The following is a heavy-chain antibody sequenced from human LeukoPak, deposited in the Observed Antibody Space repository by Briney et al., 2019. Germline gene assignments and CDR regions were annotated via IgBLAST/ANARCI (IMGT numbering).Heavy chain of an antibody. D-gene: IGHD3-3*01. Sequence: SETLSLTCAVYGGSFSGYYWSWIRQPPGKGLEWIGEINHSGSTIYNPSLKSRVTISVDTSKNQFSLKLSSVTAADTAVYYCASGGFSDYWGQGTLVTVSS. V-gene: IGHV4-34*01. CDR2: INHSGST. CDR1: GGSFSGYY. CDR3: ASGGFSDY. J-gene: IGHJ4*02.